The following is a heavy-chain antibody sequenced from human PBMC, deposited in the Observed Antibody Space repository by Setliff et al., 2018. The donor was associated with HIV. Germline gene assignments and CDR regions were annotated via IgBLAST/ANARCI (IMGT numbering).Heavy chain of an antibody. CDR3: ARGGGSRAATSSYHYMDV. J-gene: IGHJ6*03. Sequence: LSLTCTVSGGSISIGGYYWGWLRQHPGKGLEWIGYIYHNGSTYYNPSLKSRVIISVDTYKNQLSLKLSSVNAADTAVYYCARGGGSRAATSSYHYMDVWGKGTTVTVSS. CDR2: IYHNGST. CDR1: GGSISIGGYY. V-gene: IGHV4-31*03. D-gene: IGHD2-15*01.